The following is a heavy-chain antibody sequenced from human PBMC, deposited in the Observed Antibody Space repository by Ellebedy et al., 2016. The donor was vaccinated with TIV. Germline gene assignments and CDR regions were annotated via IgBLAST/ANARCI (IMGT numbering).Heavy chain of an antibody. CDR1: GGSFSGYY. CDR3: ARGLARDY. J-gene: IGHJ4*02. V-gene: IGHV4-34*01. CDR2: ITHSGST. Sequence: SETLSLTCAVYGGSFSGYYWSWIRQPLGKGLEWIGEITHSGSTNYNPSLKSRVTISVDTSKNQFSLNLSSVTAADTAVYYCARGLARDYWGQGTLVTVSS.